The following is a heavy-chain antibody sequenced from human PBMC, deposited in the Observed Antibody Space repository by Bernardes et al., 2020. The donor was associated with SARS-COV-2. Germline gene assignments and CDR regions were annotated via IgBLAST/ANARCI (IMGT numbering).Heavy chain of an antibody. Sequence: SLRLSCAASGFTFSRNNMHWVRQAPGKGLEWVSSISSSSSYIYYADSVKGRFTISRDNAKSSLYLQMSSLRVEDTAVYYCARDYSPPLVTIDYYYYGMDVWGQGTTVTVSS. D-gene: IGHD2-21*02. V-gene: IGHV3-21*01. CDR3: ARDYSPPLVTIDYYYYGMDV. CDR2: ISSSSSYI. J-gene: IGHJ6*02. CDR1: GFTFSRNN.